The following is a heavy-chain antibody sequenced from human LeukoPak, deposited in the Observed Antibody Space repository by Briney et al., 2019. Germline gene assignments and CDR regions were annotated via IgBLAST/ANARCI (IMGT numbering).Heavy chain of an antibody. CDR2: IYWNDDK. V-gene: IGHV2-5*01. CDR3: AHSGLGYCSGGSCYHNWFDP. D-gene: IGHD2-15*01. J-gene: IGHJ5*02. CDR1: GFSLSTSGVG. Sequence: ESGPTLVKPTQTLTLTCTFSGFSLSTSGVGVGWIRQPPGKALEWLALIYWNDDKRYSPSLKSRLTITKDTSKNQVVLTMTNMDPVDTATYYCAHSGLGYCSGGSCYHNWFDPWGQGTLVTVSS.